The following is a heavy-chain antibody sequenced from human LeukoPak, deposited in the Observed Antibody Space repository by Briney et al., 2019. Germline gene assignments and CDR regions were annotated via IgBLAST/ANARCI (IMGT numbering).Heavy chain of an antibody. D-gene: IGHD6-19*01. V-gene: IGHV4-59*01. CDR2: IYYSGST. Sequence: PSETLSLTCTVSGGSMSSYYGSWLPQPPGKGLEWIGYIYYSGSTNYNPSLNSRVAISVDTSKNQFSLKLSSVTAADTAVYYCARAEWAVAPRGFDYWGQGTLVTVSS. CDR1: GGSMSSYY. CDR3: ARAEWAVAPRGFDY. J-gene: IGHJ4*02.